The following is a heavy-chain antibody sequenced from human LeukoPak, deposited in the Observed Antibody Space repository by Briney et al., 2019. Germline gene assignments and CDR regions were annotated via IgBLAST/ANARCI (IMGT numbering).Heavy chain of an antibody. V-gene: IGHV3-23*01. CDR1: GFTFSSYA. J-gene: IGHJ4*02. CDR2: INGSGSRT. CDR3: AKSRSSGYSTY. D-gene: IGHD3-22*01. Sequence: GGSLRLSCAASGFTFSSYAMSWVRQAPGKGLEWVSDINGSGSRTYYADSVKGRFTISRDNSKNTLYLQMNSLRAEDTAVYYCAKSRSSGYSTYWGQGTLVTVSS.